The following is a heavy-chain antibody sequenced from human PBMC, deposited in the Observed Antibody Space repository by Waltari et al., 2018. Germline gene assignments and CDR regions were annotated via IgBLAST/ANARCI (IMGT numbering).Heavy chain of an antibody. CDR3: AKDKGWEQQLYYFDY. J-gene: IGHJ4*02. CDR2: IRWNSGSI. Sequence: EVQLVESGGGLVQPGRSLRLSCAASGFTFDDYAMHWVRQAPGKGLEGCSGIRWNSGSIGYADSVKGRFTISRDNAKNSLYLQMNSLRAEDTALYYCAKDKGWEQQLYYFDYWGQGTLVTVSS. D-gene: IGHD6-13*01. V-gene: IGHV3-9*01. CDR1: GFTFDDYA.